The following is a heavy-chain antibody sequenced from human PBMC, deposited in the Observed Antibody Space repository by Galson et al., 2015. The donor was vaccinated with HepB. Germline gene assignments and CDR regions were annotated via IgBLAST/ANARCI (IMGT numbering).Heavy chain of an antibody. CDR1: GFTFSSYA. J-gene: IGHJ4*02. D-gene: IGHD5-24*01. CDR3: ARVPLLDGYNYFGH. CDR2: ISYDGSNK. V-gene: IGHV3-30*04. Sequence: SLRLSCAASGFTFSSYAMHWVRQAPGKGLEWVAVISYDGSNKYYADSVKGRFTISRDNSKNTLYLQMNSLRAEDTAVYYCARVPLLDGYNYFGHWGQGTLVTVSS.